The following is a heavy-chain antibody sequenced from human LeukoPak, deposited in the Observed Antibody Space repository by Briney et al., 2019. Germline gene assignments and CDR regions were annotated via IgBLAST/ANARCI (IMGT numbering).Heavy chain of an antibody. J-gene: IGHJ5*02. V-gene: IGHV1-18*01. Sequence: ASVKVSCKASGYTFNTYGISWVRQAPGQGLEWMGWISAYNGNTNYAQKFQGRVTMTTDTSTSTAYMELRSLRSDDTAVYYCARDTSGSYYREPSGGGFDPWGQGTLVTVSS. CDR3: ARDTSGSYYREPSGGGFDP. CDR1: GYTFNTYG. D-gene: IGHD3-10*01. CDR2: ISAYNGNT.